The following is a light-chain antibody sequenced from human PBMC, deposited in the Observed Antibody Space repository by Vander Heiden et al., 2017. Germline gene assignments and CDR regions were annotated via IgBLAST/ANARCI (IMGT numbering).Light chain of an antibody. J-gene: IGKJ1*01. CDR1: QSVSSN. V-gene: IGKV3-15*01. Sequence: ELVMPPSPATLSVSPGERATLSCRASQSVSSNLAWYQQKPGQAPRLLIYGASTRATGIPARFSGSGYGTEFTLTISSRQSEDFAVYYCQQYKNWPSWTFGQGTKVEIK. CDR2: GAS. CDR3: QQYKNWPSWT.